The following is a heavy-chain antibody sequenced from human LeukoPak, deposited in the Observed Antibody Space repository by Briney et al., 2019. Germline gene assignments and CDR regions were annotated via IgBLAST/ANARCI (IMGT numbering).Heavy chain of an antibody. Sequence: SETLSLTCAVSGYSISSGYYWGWIRQPPGKGLEWIGSIYHSGSTYYNPSLKSRVTISVDTSRHLFYLKLSSLTAADTAVYYCARHSHHVTYYDFWSGYYTEGFDYWGEGTLVTVSS. CDR2: IYHSGST. CDR1: GYSISSGYY. V-gene: IGHV4-38-2*01. D-gene: IGHD3-3*01. J-gene: IGHJ4*02. CDR3: ARHSHHVTYYDFWSGYYTEGFDY.